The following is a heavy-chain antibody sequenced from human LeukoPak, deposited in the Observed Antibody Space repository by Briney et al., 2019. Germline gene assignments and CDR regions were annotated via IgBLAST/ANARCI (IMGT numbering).Heavy chain of an antibody. Sequence: GGSLRLSCAASGFTFSSYAMSWVRQAPGKGLEWVSSISGSGGNTYYADSVKGRFTISRDNSKNTLYLQMNSLRAEDTAVYYCAKDLPRAAAGTGSHGYWGQGTLVTVSS. CDR3: AKDLPRAAAGTGSHGY. CDR1: GFTFSSYA. CDR2: ISGSGGNT. D-gene: IGHD6-13*01. J-gene: IGHJ4*02. V-gene: IGHV3-23*01.